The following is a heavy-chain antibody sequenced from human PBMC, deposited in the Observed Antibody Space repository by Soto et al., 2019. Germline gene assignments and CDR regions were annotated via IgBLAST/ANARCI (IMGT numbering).Heavy chain of an antibody. CDR1: GFTFSSYP. J-gene: IGHJ6*02. V-gene: IGHV3-48*02. CDR3: VRDQVTSGNYYYYGMDV. Sequence: GGSLRLSCAASGFTFSSYPMNWVRQAPGKGLEWVSYISSSTSTIYYADSVKGRFTISRDNAKNSLYLQMNSLRDEDTAVYYCVRDQVTSGNYYYYGMDVWGQGTTVTVSS. CDR2: ISSSTSTI. D-gene: IGHD3-10*01.